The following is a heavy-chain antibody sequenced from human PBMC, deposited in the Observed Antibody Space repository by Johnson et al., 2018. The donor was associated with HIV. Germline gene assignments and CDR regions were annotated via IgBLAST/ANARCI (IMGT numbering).Heavy chain of an antibody. V-gene: IGHV3-13*01. Sequence: VQLVESGGGVVRPGGSLRLSCAASGFSFSSYDMHWVRQATGKGLEWVSAIGTAGDTYYPGSVKGRFTISRENAKNSLYLQMNSLRVEDTAVYYCASEVRGVLDIWGQGTMVTVSS. D-gene: IGHD3-10*01. CDR3: ASEVRGVLDI. J-gene: IGHJ3*02. CDR2: IGTAGDT. CDR1: GFSFSSYD.